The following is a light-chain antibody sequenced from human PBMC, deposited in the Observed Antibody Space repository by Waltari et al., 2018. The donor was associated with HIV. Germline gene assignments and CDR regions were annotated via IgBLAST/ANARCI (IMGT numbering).Light chain of an antibody. CDR3: ASWDNSLTAGV. Sequence: QSALTQPPSVSAAPGQRVTISCSGNGSNIGQNSVSWYQHVPGTAPRLVIFDNNRRPSWIPDRFSASKSGTSATLAITGLQAGYEAAYFCASWDNSLTAGVFGAGTSLTVL. CDR2: DNN. V-gene: IGLV1-51*01. CDR1: GSNIGQNS. J-gene: IGLJ2*01.